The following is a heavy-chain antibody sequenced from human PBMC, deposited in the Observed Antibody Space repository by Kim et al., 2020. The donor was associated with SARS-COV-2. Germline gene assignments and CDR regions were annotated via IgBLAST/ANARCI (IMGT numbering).Heavy chain of an antibody. V-gene: IGHV3-74*01. CDR2: SKT. CDR3: ARGYTAMDL. Sequence: SKTNYAASGKGRFTISRDNAKNKVYLQMNSLTVEDTAVYYCARGYTAMDLWGQGTLVTVSS. J-gene: IGHJ4*02. D-gene: IGHD5-18*01.